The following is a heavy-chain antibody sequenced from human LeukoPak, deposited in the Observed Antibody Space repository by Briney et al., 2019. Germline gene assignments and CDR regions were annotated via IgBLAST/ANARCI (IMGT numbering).Heavy chain of an antibody. CDR3: ASSPMVRGVIWYFDY. D-gene: IGHD3-10*01. CDR2: IRSKAYGGTT. J-gene: IGHJ4*02. V-gene: IGHV3-49*04. CDR1: RFTFGDHA. Sequence: PGRSLRLSCTTSRFTFGDHAMSWVRQAPGKGLEWVCFIRSKAYGGTTEYAASVKGRFIISRDDSKGIAYLQMNSLKTEDTAVYYCASSPMVRGVIWYFDYWGQGTLVTVSS.